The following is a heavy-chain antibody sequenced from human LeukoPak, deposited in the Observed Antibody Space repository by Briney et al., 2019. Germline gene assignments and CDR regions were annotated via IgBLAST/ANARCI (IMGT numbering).Heavy chain of an antibody. CDR3: ARDGVMVAASPSYWYFDL. D-gene: IGHD2-15*01. CDR2: IRSTSSYI. V-gene: IGHV3-21*01. J-gene: IGHJ2*01. Sequence: GGSLRLSCAASGFTFSTYTINWVRQAPGNRLEWVSSIRSTSSYIYFADSLKGRFTISRDNAKSSLSLQINSLRAEDTAVYYCARDGVMVAASPSYWYFDLWGRGTLVTVSS. CDR1: GFTFSTYT.